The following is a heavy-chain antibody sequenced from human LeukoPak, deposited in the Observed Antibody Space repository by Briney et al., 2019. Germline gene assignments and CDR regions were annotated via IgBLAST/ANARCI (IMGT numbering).Heavy chain of an antibody. CDR2: IYHSGST. Sequence: SQTLSLTCTVSGGSISSGGYYWSWIRQPPGKGLEWIGYIYHSGSTYYNPSLKSRVTISVDTSKNQLSLKLSSVTAADTAVYYCAGDSSGYYYFDYWGQGTLVTVSS. D-gene: IGHD3-22*01. CDR1: GGSISSGGYY. CDR3: AGDSSGYYYFDY. J-gene: IGHJ4*02. V-gene: IGHV4-30-2*01.